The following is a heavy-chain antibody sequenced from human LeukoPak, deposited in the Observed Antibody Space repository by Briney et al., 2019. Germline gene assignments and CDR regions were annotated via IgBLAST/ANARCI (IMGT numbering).Heavy chain of an antibody. J-gene: IGHJ6*03. CDR3: ARDPGGYSSSWYASQRHYYYYMDV. V-gene: IGHV1-46*01. CDR2: INPSGGST. D-gene: IGHD6-13*01. Sequence: GASVKVSCKASGYTFTSYYMHWVRQAPGQGLEWMGIINPSGGSTSYAQKFQGRVTMTRDTSTSTVYMELSSLRSEDTAVYYCARDPGGYSSSWYASQRHYYYYMDVWGKGTTVTIPS. CDR1: GYTFTSYY.